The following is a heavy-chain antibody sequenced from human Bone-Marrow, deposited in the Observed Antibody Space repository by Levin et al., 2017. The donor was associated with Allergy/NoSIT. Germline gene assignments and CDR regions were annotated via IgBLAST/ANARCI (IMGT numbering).Heavy chain of an antibody. J-gene: IGHJ3*02. D-gene: IGHD3-16*01. V-gene: IGHV5-51*01. CDR2: IYPGDSDT. Sequence: GESLKISCKGSGYNFANYWIGWVRQMPGEGLEWMGIIYPGDSDTRYSPSLQGLITIPADKSISTAYLQWSRVKASDSGMYFCALWGDLGGVAADAFHIWGQGTLVSVSS. CDR1: GYNFANYW. CDR3: ALWGDLGGVAADAFHI.